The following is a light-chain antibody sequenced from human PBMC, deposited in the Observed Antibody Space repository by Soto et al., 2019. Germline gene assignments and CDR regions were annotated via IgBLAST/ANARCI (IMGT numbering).Light chain of an antibody. V-gene: IGKV3-11*01. CDR2: DAS. J-gene: IGKJ1*01. CDR3: QHRNNGPWT. Sequence: EIVLTQSPAILSLSPGERATLSCRASQSVGRYLVWYQQKPGQAPSLLIYDASNRATGVQARFSGSGSGTDFTLTISSLESEDFAVYYWQHRNNGPWTLCRGTRVEIK. CDR1: QSVGRY.